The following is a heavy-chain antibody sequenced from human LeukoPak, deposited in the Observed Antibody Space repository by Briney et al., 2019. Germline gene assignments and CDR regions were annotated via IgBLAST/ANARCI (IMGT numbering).Heavy chain of an antibody. D-gene: IGHD6-13*01. V-gene: IGHV3-21*01. J-gene: IGHJ4*02. Sequence: GESLRLSCAASGFTFSTYTMNWVRQARGKGLEWVSSISSSGYYIYYADSVKGRFTISRDNAKNSLYLQMNSLRAEDTAVYYCARDIATAGHLAFDYWGQGILVTVSS. CDR3: ARDIATAGHLAFDY. CDR2: ISSSGYYI. CDR1: GFTFSTYT.